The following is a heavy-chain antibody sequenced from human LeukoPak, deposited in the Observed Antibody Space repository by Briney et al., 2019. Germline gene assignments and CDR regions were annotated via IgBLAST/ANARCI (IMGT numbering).Heavy chain of an antibody. CDR2: IYHSGST. Sequence: PSQTLSLTCAVSGGSISSGGYSWSWIRQPPGKGLEWIVYIYHSGSTYYNPSLKSRVTISVDRSKNQFSLKLSSVTAADTAVYYCARGGGYNFGPYFDYWGQGTLVTVSS. CDR1: GGSISSGGYS. D-gene: IGHD5-24*01. CDR3: ARGGGYNFGPYFDY. V-gene: IGHV4-30-2*01. J-gene: IGHJ4*02.